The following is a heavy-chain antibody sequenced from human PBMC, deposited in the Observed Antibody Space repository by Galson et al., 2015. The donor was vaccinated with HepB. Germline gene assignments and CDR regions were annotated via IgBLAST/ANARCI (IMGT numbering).Heavy chain of an antibody. CDR2: IGSKANNYAT. J-gene: IGHJ5*02. CDR1: GFTFSGSA. Sequence: SLRLSCAASGFTFSGSAIHWVRQTSGKGLEWVGRIGSKANNYATAYAASVKGRFTISSDDSKNKAFRQMNTLKTEDTAVYYWARLGDLPGYSSAWGQGTLVTVSS. V-gene: IGHV3-73*01. D-gene: IGHD6-25*01. CDR3: ARLGDLPGYSSA.